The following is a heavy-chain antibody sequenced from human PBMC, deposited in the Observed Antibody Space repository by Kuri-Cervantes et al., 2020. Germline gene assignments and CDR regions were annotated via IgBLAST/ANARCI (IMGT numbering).Heavy chain of an antibody. J-gene: IGHJ4*02. D-gene: IGHD2-2*01. V-gene: IGHV3-30-3*01. CDR3: AKDRSSTSYFYFDY. Sequence: GGSLRLSCVVLRFTFSSYAMHWVRQAPGKGLEWVAVISYDGSNQYYADSVKGRFTISRDNSKNTLYLQMSSLRAEDTALYYCAKDRSSTSYFYFDYWGQGNLVTVSS. CDR1: RFTFSSYA. CDR2: ISYDGSNQ.